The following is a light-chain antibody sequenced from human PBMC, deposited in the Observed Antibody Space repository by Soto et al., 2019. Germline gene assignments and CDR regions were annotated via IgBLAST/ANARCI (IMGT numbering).Light chain of an antibody. CDR1: QGINKF. J-gene: IGKJ2*01. V-gene: IGKV1-9*01. CDR3: QQLTNFRFT. Sequence: IQLTQSPSSLSASVGDRVTITCRASQGINKFLAWYQQRPGKAPQLLVYGASTLQSGVPSRFSGIGSGTDFTLTISSLQPEDFATYYCQQLTNFRFTFGQGTKLDIK. CDR2: GAS.